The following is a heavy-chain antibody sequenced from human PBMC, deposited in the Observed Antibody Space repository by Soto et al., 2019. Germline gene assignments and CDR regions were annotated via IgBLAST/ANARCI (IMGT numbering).Heavy chain of an antibody. V-gene: IGHV4-39*01. Sequence: QLQLHESGPGLVKPSETLSLTCTLSGGSISSSSYCCGWIRQPPGKGLEWIGSIYYSGSTYYNPSLKSRFTISVDTSKNQFSLKLSSVTAADTTVYYCASFSSSSGWFDPWGQGTLVTVSS. CDR1: GGSISSSSYC. D-gene: IGHD6-6*01. CDR2: IYYSGST. CDR3: ASFSSSSGWFDP. J-gene: IGHJ5*02.